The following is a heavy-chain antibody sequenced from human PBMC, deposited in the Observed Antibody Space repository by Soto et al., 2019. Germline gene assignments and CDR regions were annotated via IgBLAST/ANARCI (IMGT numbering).Heavy chain of an antibody. CDR2: ISSSSTYI. Sequence: ESGGGLVKPGGSLRLSCAASGFTLRSYSMNWVRQAPGKGLEWVSSISSSSTYIFYTDSVKGRFTISRDNAENSLFLQMNSLRAEDTAVYYCARGDMVRGVSPRVDNWGQGTLVIVSS. D-gene: IGHD3-10*01. CDR1: GFTLRSYS. J-gene: IGHJ4*02. V-gene: IGHV3-21*01. CDR3: ARGDMVRGVSPRVDN.